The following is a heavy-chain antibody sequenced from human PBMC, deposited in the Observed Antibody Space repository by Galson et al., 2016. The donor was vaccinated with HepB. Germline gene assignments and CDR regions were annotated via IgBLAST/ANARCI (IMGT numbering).Heavy chain of an antibody. CDR2: ISSSNNYI. CDR3: ARFGELSQRYYYYYMDV. Sequence: SLRLSCAASGFTFTSYSMTWVRQAPGKGLEWVSSISSSNNYIYYADSVKGRFTISRDNAKNSLYLQMNSLRAEDTAVYYCARFGELSQRYYYYYMDVWGKGTTVTVSS. V-gene: IGHV3-21*01. CDR1: GFTFTSYS. D-gene: IGHD3-10*01. J-gene: IGHJ6*03.